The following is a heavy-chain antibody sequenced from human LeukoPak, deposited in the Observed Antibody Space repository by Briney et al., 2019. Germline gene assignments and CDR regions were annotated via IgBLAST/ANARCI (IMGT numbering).Heavy chain of an antibody. CDR3: ARGAGYYDFWSGYYEWAY. D-gene: IGHD3-3*01. CDR1: GYTFTSYD. V-gene: IGHV1-8*03. J-gene: IGHJ4*02. Sequence: ASVKVSCKASGYTFTSYDINWVRQATGQGLEWMGWMNPNSGNTGYAQKFQGRVTITRNTSISTAYMELSSLRSEDTAVYYCARGAGYYDFWSGYYEWAYWGQGTLVTVSS. CDR2: MNPNSGNT.